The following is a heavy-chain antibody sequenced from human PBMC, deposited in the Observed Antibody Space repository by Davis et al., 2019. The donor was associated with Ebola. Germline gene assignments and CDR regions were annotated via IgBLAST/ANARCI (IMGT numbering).Heavy chain of an antibody. J-gene: IGHJ6*03. CDR3: ARHGPAAPGDYYYYYMDV. CDR2: IIPIFGTA. CDR1: GGTFSSYA. V-gene: IGHV1-69*13. D-gene: IGHD2-2*01. Sequence: SVKVSCKASGGTFSSYAISWVRQAPGQGLEWMGGIIPIFGTANYAQKFQGRVTITADESTSTAYMELSSLRSEDTAVYYCARHGPAAPGDYYYYYMDVWGKGTTVTVSS.